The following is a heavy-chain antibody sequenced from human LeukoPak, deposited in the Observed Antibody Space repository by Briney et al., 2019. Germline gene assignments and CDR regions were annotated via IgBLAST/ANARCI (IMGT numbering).Heavy chain of an antibody. CDR1: GFTFSTYS. CDR2: ISSSSSYI. Sequence: GGSLRLSCAASGFTFSTYSMNWVRQAPGKGLEWVSCISSSSSYIYYADSVKGRFTISRDNAKNSLYLQMNSLRAEDTAVYYCARADMVRGVINYYFDYWGQGTLVTVSS. D-gene: IGHD3-10*01. V-gene: IGHV3-21*01. CDR3: ARADMVRGVINYYFDY. J-gene: IGHJ4*02.